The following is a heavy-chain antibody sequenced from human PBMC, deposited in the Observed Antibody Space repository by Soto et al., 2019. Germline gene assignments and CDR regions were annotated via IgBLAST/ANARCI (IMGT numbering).Heavy chain of an antibody. V-gene: IGHV4-59*08. CDR3: ARHLAHYGECDSDAFDT. D-gene: IGHD2-21*01. CDR2: IYYSGST. CDR1: GGSISSYY. J-gene: IGHJ3*02. Sequence: ASETLCLTCTVSGGSISSYYWSWIRQPPGKGLEWIGYIYYSGSTNYNPSLKSRVTISVDTSKNQFSLKLSSVTAADTAVYYCARHLAHYGECDSDAFDTWGQGTMVTVSS.